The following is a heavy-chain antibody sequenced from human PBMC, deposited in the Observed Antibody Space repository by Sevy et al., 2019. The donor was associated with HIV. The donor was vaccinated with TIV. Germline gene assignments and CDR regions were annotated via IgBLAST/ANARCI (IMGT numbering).Heavy chain of an antibody. Sequence: GGSLRLSCAASGFTFSSYGMSWVRQAPGKGLEWVSLISGTGDSTYYAHSVKGRFTISRDNSKNTLYLQMNSLRAEDTAVYSCARVIQGRARWFDPWGQGTLVTVSS. CDR3: ARVIQGRARWFDP. V-gene: IGHV3-23*01. CDR2: ISGTGDST. CDR1: GFTFSSYG. D-gene: IGHD5-18*01. J-gene: IGHJ5*02.